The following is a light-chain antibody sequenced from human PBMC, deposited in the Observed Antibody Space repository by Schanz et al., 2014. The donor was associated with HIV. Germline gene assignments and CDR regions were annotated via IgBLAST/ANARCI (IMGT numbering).Light chain of an antibody. J-gene: IGLJ3*02. CDR2: DVT. CDR3: ASYTTTRSVL. V-gene: IGLV2-14*03. Sequence: QSVLPQPASVSGSPGQSITFSCTGTSSDIGAYNSVSWYQQHPGKAPKLMIYDVTHRPSGVSLRFSGSKSGNTASLTISGLQPEDEAEYYCASYTTTRSVLFGGGTKLTVL. CDR1: SSDIGAYNS.